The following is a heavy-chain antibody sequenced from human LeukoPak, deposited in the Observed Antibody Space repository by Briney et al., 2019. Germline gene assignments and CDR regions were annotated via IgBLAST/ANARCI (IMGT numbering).Heavy chain of an antibody. Sequence: GRSLRLSCAASGFTFSNHWMHWVRQVPGKGLVWVSRIDGGGSSTSYADSVRGRFSISRDNGKSTLYLQMNSLKVEDTAVYYCARGPGSSGGAFVGDYWGHGTLVTVSS. J-gene: IGHJ4*01. CDR1: GFTFSNHW. D-gene: IGHD3-22*01. CDR2: IDGGGSST. V-gene: IGHV3-74*01. CDR3: ARGPGSSGGAFVGDY.